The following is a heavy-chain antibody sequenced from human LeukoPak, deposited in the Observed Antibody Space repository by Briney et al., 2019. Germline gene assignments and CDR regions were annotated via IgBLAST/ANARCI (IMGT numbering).Heavy chain of an antibody. Sequence: GGSLRLSCAASGFTFSSYAMTWVRQAPGKGLQWVSAVSGSGAHTYYADSVKGRFTISRDNSKNTLYLQMNSLRAEDTAVYYCAKFEAYGSGSYASAFDIWGQGTMVTVSS. J-gene: IGHJ3*02. CDR3: AKFEAYGSGSYASAFDI. CDR2: VSGSGAHT. CDR1: GFTFSSYA. D-gene: IGHD3-10*01. V-gene: IGHV3-23*01.